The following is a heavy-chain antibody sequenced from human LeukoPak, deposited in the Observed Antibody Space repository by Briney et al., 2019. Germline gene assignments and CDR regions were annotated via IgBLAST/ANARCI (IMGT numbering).Heavy chain of an antibody. D-gene: IGHD2-2*01. CDR1: GVTFSDYY. CDR2: ISSSSSTI. V-gene: IGHV3-11*04. Sequence: GGSLRLSCAASGVTFSDYYMNWIRQAPGKGLEWVSYISSSSSTIYYADSVKGRFTISRDNAKNSLYLQMNSLRAEDTAVYYCARGNTDGIVVVPAAHDYWGQGTLVTVSS. CDR3: ARGNTDGIVVVPAAHDY. J-gene: IGHJ4*02.